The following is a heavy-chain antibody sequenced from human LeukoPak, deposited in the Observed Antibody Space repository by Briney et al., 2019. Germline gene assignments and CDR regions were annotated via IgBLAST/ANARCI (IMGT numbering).Heavy chain of an antibody. V-gene: IGHV3-21*01. CDR3: AKGIAAAGTDPQDY. CDR1: GFTFSIYT. D-gene: IGHD6-13*01. Sequence: GGSLRLSCEASGFTFSIYTMSWVRQAPGKGLEWVSIISAGSRHIYYADSVRGRFTISRDDAKNSLYLQMNTLRAEDTAVYYCAKGIAAAGTDPQDYWGQGTLVTVSS. J-gene: IGHJ4*02. CDR2: ISAGSRHI.